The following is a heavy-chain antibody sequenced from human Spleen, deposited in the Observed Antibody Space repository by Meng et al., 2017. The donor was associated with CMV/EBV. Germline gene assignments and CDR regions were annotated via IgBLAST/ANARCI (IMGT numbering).Heavy chain of an antibody. J-gene: IGHJ4*02. CDR2: IRSKANSYAT. D-gene: IGHD1-26*01. Sequence: GGSLRLSCAASGFTFSGSAMHWVRQASGKGLEWVGRIRSKANSYATAYAASVKGRFTISRDDSKNTADLQMNSLKTEGTAVYYCTAPQSPVGWGQGTLVTVSS. CDR3: TAPQSPVG. CDR1: GFTFSGSA. V-gene: IGHV3-73*01.